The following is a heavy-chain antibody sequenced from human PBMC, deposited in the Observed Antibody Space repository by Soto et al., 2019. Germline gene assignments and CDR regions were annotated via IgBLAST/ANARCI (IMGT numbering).Heavy chain of an antibody. CDR1: GFTFSSYW. Sequence: EVQLVESGGGLVQPGGSLRLSCAASGFTFSSYWMHWVRQAPGKGLVWVSRINSDGSSTSYADSVKGRFTISRDNAKNTLYLQMNSLRAEDTAVYYCARDAGVLLWFGEHYYFDYWGQGTLVTVSS. D-gene: IGHD3-10*01. J-gene: IGHJ4*02. CDR3: ARDAGVLLWFGEHYYFDY. CDR2: INSDGSST. V-gene: IGHV3-74*01.